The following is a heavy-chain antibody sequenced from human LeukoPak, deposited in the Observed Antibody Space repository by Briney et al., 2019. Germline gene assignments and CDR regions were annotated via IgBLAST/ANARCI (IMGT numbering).Heavy chain of an antibody. J-gene: IGHJ3*01. CDR1: GFTVSSNY. CDR3: ARGSSGAFDF. Sequence: GGSLRLSCAASGFTVSSNYMSWVRQAPGKGLEWVGRIRNKADSYTTEYAASVKGRFTISRDDSKNSLYLQMNSLKTEDTAVYYCARGSSGAFDFWGQGTMVTVSS. CDR2: IRNKADSYTT. D-gene: IGHD3-10*01. V-gene: IGHV3-72*01.